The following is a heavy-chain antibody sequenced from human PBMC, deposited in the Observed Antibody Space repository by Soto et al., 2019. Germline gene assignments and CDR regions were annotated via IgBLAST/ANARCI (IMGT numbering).Heavy chain of an antibody. D-gene: IGHD2-15*01. CDR2: VHSSGGT. Sequence: SETLSLTCTVSHGSITSGDYFWAWIRQPPGKGLEFIGSVHSSGGTYYSPSLKSRASISIDKSKNQFSLKLTSVNAGDTAVYFCASVVVGATRQTGSDHWGQGTLVTVSS. CDR3: ASVVVGATRQTGSDH. V-gene: IGHV4-39*01. J-gene: IGHJ4*02. CDR1: HGSITSGDYF.